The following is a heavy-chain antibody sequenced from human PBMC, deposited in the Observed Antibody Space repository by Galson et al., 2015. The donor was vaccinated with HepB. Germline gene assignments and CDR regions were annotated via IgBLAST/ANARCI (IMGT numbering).Heavy chain of an antibody. CDR2: IRGSGGSS. V-gene: IGHV3-23*01. D-gene: IGHD1-26*01. CDR1: AFTFRIHT. CDR3: AKGGVGATVLNFFDF. J-gene: IGHJ4*02. Sequence: LRLDCAAPAFTFRIHTMGWAGQAPGKGLGWVPAIRGSGGSSYYADSVTGRFTISRDNTKDTLYLQMSSLRAEDTAVYFCAKGGVGATVLNFFDFWGQGTLVTVSS.